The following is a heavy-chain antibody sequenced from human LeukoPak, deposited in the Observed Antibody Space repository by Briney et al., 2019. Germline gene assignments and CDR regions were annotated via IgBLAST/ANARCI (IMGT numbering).Heavy chain of an antibody. CDR3: ATQTRSGSYYFYYYYMDV. Sequence: PGGSLRLSCAASGFTFDDYAMHWVRQAPGKGLEWVSLISGDGGSTYYADSVKGRFTISRDNSKNSLYLQMNSLRTEDTASYYCATQTRSGSYYFYYYYMDVWGKGTTVTVSS. V-gene: IGHV3-43*02. CDR2: ISGDGGST. D-gene: IGHD1-26*01. J-gene: IGHJ6*03. CDR1: GFTFDDYA.